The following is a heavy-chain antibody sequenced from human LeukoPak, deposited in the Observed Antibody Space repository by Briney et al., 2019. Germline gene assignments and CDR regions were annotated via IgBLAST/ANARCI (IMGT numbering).Heavy chain of an antibody. J-gene: IGHJ3*02. V-gene: IGHV3-30*18. Sequence: GGSLRLSCAASGFTFSSYSMNWVRQAPGKGLEWVAVISYDGSNKYYADSVKGRFTISRDNSKNTLYLQMNSLRAEDTAVYYCAKSLGVVGATPYDAFDIWGQGTMVTVSS. CDR1: GFTFSSYS. D-gene: IGHD1-26*01. CDR2: ISYDGSNK. CDR3: AKSLGVVGATPYDAFDI.